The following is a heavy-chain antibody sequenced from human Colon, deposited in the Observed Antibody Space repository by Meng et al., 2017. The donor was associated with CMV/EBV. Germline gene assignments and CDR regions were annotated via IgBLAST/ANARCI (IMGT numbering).Heavy chain of an antibody. V-gene: IGHV1-46*01. Sequence: ASVKVSCKASGYTFTNYYMHWVRQAPGQGLEWMGIINPSGGSTNYAQKFQGRVTMTRDTSTSTVYTELSSLRSEDTAVYYCARETTAGSTLDYWGQGTLVTVSS. D-gene: IGHD6-13*01. CDR3: ARETTAGSTLDY. CDR2: INPSGGST. J-gene: IGHJ4*02. CDR1: GYTFTNYY.